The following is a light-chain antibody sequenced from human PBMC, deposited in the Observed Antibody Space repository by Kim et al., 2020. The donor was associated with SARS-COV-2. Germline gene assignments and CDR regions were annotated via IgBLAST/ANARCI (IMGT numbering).Light chain of an antibody. Sequence: PGQSITISCTGTSSDVGGYNYVSWYQQHPGKAPKRMIYDVSNRPSGVSNRFSGSKSGNTASLTISGLQAEDEADYYCSSYTSSREVFGGGTQLTVL. V-gene: IGLV2-14*03. CDR2: DVS. CDR3: SSYTSSREV. CDR1: SSDVGGYNY. J-gene: IGLJ2*01.